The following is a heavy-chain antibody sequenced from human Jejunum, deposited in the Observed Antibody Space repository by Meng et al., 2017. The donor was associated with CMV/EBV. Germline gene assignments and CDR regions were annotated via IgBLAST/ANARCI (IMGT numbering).Heavy chain of an antibody. Sequence: FSNFRMHWVRQAPGKGLEWASHINDDGTNTNYADSVKGRFTISRDNGKKMLYLQMNSLRAEDTAVYFCAKDVARYSGDAEGAFDVWGQGTMVTVSS. CDR1: FSNFR. CDR3: AKDVARYSGDAEGAFDV. CDR2: INDDGTNT. V-gene: IGHV3-74*01. D-gene: IGHD5-12*01. J-gene: IGHJ3*01.